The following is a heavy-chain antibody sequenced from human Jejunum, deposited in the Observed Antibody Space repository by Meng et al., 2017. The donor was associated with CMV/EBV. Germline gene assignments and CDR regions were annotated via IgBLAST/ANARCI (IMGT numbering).Heavy chain of an antibody. CDR1: GFTFRRYW. J-gene: IGHJ4*02. CDR2: IKNDGTFT. Sequence: SGFTFRRYWMHWVSQVPGKGLVWVSSIKNDGTFTACADSVKGRLTISRDNVKNSLYLLMESLRADDTAIYYCVRGGSSGTLKYFDYWGQGALVTVSS. V-gene: IGHV3-74*01. CDR3: VRGGSSGTLKYFDY. D-gene: IGHD3-3*01.